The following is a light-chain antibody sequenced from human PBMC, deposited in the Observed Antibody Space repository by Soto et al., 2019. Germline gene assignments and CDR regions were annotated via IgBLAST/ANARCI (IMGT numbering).Light chain of an antibody. CDR1: SSDFGGNHY. Sequence: QSALTQPTSVSGSPGQSITLSCTGTSSDFGGNHYVSWYQHYPGKAPKLMIYEVSNRPSGVSHRFSGSKSGNTASLIISGLQAEDEADYYCSSYTSSGTLVVFGGGTKLTVL. V-gene: IGLV2-14*01. J-gene: IGLJ2*01. CDR3: SSYTSSGTLVV. CDR2: EVS.